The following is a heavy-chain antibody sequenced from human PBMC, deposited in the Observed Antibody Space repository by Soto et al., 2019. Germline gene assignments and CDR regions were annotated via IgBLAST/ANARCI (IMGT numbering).Heavy chain of an antibody. CDR3: ARVFSGQVQAGIRAAVPVSAFLLNRSSDL. Sequence: KGLEWVAVISSDGSNKYSADSVKGRITISRDNSKNTLYLQMTSLRAEDTAVYYGARVFSGQVQAGIRAAVPVSAFLLNRSSDL. V-gene: IGHV3-30-3*01. D-gene: IGHD2-15*01. CDR2: ISSDGSNK. J-gene: IGHJ2*01.